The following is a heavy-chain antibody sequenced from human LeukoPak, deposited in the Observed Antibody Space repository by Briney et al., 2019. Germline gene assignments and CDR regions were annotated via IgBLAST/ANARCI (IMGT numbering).Heavy chain of an antibody. CDR2: IKQDGTEK. CDR1: GFTFSSYG. Sequence: PGRSLRLSCAASGFTFSSYGIHWVRQAPGKGLEWVANIKQDGTEKYYVDSVRGRFTISRDNARYSLYLQMNSLRAEDTAVYYCAREYYYDSSGPDYWGQGTLVTVSS. CDR3: AREYYYDSSGPDY. J-gene: IGHJ4*02. V-gene: IGHV3-7*05. D-gene: IGHD3-22*01.